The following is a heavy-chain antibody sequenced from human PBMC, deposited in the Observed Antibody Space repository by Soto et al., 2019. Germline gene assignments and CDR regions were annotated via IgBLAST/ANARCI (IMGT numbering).Heavy chain of an antibody. J-gene: IGHJ5*02. CDR3: ERAHSDFGDYNWLDP. V-gene: IGHV4-31*03. CDR2: IYYSGRT. Sequence: PSETLSLTCTVSGGSLSRGGYFWSWIRQHPGKGLEWIGYIYYSGRTHYNPSLKSRVTISADMSKNQFSLKMNSVTVADTAVYYCERAHSDFGDYNWLDPWGQGALVTVYS. D-gene: IGHD4-17*01. CDR1: GGSLSRGGYF.